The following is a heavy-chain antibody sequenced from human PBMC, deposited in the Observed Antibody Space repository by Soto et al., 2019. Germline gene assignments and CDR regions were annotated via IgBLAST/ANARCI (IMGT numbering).Heavy chain of an antibody. CDR2: LYYSVTT. D-gene: IGHD3-16*01. Sequence: SETRSLTCTVSRGSVSSGSYYWRWIRQPPRKRLAWIGYLYYSVTTNHSPSLKSRVTISGDPSKNQFSLKLSSVTAADTAVYYCARVLNDHNYYYGMDVWGQGTTVTVSS. CDR1: RGSVSSGSYY. J-gene: IGHJ6*02. V-gene: IGHV4-61*01. CDR3: ARVLNDHNYYYGMDV.